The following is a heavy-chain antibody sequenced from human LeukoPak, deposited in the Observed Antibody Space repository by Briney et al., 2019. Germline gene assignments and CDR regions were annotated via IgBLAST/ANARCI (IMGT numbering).Heavy chain of an antibody. J-gene: IGHJ4*02. CDR1: GFTFGDYA. CDR2: IRSKAYGGTT. CDR3: TRVRGNSGWFVFDY. V-gene: IGHV3-49*03. D-gene: IGHD6-19*01. Sequence: GRSLRLSCTASGFTFGDYAMSWFRQAPGKGLEWVGFIRSKAYGGTTEYAASVKGKFTISRDDSKSIAYLQMNSLKTEDTAVYYRTRVRGNSGWFVFDYWGQGTLVTVSS.